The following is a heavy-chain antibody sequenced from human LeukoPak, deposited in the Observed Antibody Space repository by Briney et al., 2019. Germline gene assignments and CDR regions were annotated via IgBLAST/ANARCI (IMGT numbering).Heavy chain of an antibody. J-gene: IGHJ4*02. D-gene: IGHD6-13*01. Sequence: GGSLRLSCAASGFTFSSSAMSWVRQVPGKGLLWVSRINSDGSSTSYADSVKGRFTISRDNAKNTLYLQMNSLRAEDTAVYYCARRIAAAAAPYYFDYWGQGTLVTVSS. CDR2: INSDGSST. V-gene: IGHV3-74*01. CDR3: ARRIAAAAAPYYFDY. CDR1: GFTFSSSA.